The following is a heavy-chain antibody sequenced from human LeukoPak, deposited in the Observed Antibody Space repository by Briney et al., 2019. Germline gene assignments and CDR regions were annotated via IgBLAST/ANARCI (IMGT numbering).Heavy chain of an antibody. J-gene: IGHJ5*02. V-gene: IGHV3-64*04. D-gene: IGHD5-18*01. Sequence: PGGSLRLSCSASGFTFSSYAMHWVRQAPGKGLEYVSAISSNGGSTYYADSVKGRFTISRDNSKNTLYLQMNSLRAEDTAVYYCAKELRGYSYGLRNNWFDPWGQGTLVTVSS. CDR3: AKELRGYSYGLRNNWFDP. CDR1: GFTFSSYA. CDR2: ISSNGGST.